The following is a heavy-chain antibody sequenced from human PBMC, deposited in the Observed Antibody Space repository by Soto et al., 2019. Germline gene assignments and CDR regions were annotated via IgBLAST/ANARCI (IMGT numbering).Heavy chain of an antibody. CDR2: INPSGDST. CDR1: GYTFTSYY. CDR3: ASVSDYASRGNYYDPYGMDV. D-gene: IGHD3-22*01. Sequence: QVQLVQSGAEVKKPGASVKVSCKASGYTFTSYYMHWVRQAPGQGLEWMGIINPSGDSTTYAQKFQDRVTMTRDTSTSTVYMELSRLRSDDTAMYYCASVSDYASRGNYYDPYGMDVWGQGTTVIVSS. J-gene: IGHJ6*02. V-gene: IGHV1-46*01.